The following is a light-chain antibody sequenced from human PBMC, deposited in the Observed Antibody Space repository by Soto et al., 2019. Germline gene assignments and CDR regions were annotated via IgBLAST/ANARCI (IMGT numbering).Light chain of an antibody. CDR2: EVN. V-gene: IGLV2-8*01. J-gene: IGLJ1*01. CDR1: SSDVGGYNY. CDR3: SSHAGSKRV. Sequence: QSALTQPPSASGSPGQSVTISCTGNSSDVGGYNYVSWYQQHPGKAPKLMIYEVNKRPSGVPDRFSGSKSGNTASLTVSGLQAEDEGDYYCSSHAGSKRVFGTGTKVTVL.